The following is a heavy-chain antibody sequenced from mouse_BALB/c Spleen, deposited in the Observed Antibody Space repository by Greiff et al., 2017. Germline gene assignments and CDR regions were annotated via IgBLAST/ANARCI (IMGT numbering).Heavy chain of an antibody. D-gene: IGHD1-1*01. Sequence: QVQLKESGAELVRPGASVTLSCKASGYTFTDYEMHWVKQTPVHGLEWIGAIDPETGGTAYNQKFKGKATLTADKSSSTAYMELRSLTSEDSAVYYCTREVYYYGSRGYYFDYWGQGTTLTVSS. V-gene: IGHV1-15*01. J-gene: IGHJ2*01. CDR1: GYTFTDYE. CDR2: IDPETGGT. CDR3: TREVYYYGSRGYYFDY.